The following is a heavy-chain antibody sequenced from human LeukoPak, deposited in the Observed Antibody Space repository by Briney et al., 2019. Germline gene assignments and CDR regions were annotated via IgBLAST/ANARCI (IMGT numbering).Heavy chain of an antibody. D-gene: IGHD3-3*01. CDR2: IYYSGST. CDR1: GGSISSYY. J-gene: IGHJ4*02. CDR3: ARGIGSGYYPYFDY. V-gene: IGHV4-59*01. Sequence: PSENLSLTCTVSGGSISSYYWSWIRQPPGKGLEWIGYIYYSGSTNYNPSLKSRVTISVDTSKNQFSLKLSSVTAADTAVYYCARGIGSGYYPYFDYWGQGTLVTVSS.